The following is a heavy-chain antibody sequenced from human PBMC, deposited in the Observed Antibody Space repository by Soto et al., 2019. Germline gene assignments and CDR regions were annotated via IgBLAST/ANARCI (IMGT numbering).Heavy chain of an antibody. CDR3: AKSFTQSNVWRAYRHKTHFDY. CDR1: GFTFSNYG. D-gene: IGHD3-16*02. CDR2: ISGAGDTT. J-gene: IGHJ4*02. V-gene: IGHV3-23*01. Sequence: EVRLLESGGGLVRPGGSLRLSCEASGFTFSNYGMDWVRQAPGKGLEWISFISGAGDTTYYADSVKGRFIISRDNSKNTLYLQMNSLRAEDTAIYYCAKSFTQSNVWRAYRHKTHFDYWGQGALVTVTS.